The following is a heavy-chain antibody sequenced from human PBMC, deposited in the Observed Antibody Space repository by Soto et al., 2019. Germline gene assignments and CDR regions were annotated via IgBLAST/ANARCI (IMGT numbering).Heavy chain of an antibody. CDR2: INTDSGTT. V-gene: IGHV1-3*04. CDR1: GYSFTSCA. J-gene: IGHJ2*01. CDR3: VRDRAADWYLDL. Sequence: QVQVVQSGAEVKKPGASVRLSCKTSGYSFTSCALHWVRQAPGQGFEWMGWINTDSGTTKYSQKFQGRVTITRDASASTAYMELRSLSYEDTTIYYCVRDRAADWYLDLWGRGTLVTVSS. D-gene: IGHD6-25*01.